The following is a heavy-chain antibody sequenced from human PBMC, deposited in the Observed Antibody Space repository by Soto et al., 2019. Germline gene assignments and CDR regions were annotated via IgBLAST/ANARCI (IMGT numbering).Heavy chain of an antibody. CDR3: ARVNRQWFGAFDD. Sequence: GASVKVSCKASGYTFTSYDINWVRQATGQGLEWMGWMNPNSGNTGYAQKFQGRVTMTRNTSISTAYMELSSLRSEDTAVYYCARVNRQWFGAFDDWGQGTLVTVSS. D-gene: IGHD3-10*01. CDR1: GYTFTSYD. J-gene: IGHJ4*02. V-gene: IGHV1-8*01. CDR2: MNPNSGNT.